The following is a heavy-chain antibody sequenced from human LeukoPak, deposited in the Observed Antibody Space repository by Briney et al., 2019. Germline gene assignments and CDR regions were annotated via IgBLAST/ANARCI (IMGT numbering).Heavy chain of an antibody. Sequence: GGSLRLSCAASGFTFRSYSMNWVRQAPGKGLEWVSYISSSSTTIFYADSVKGRFTISRDNAKNTLYLQMNSLRAEDTAVYYCAKVDQWLVKGAFDIWGQGTMVTVSS. CDR1: GFTFRSYS. J-gene: IGHJ3*02. CDR2: ISSSSTTI. V-gene: IGHV3-48*04. CDR3: AKVDQWLVKGAFDI. D-gene: IGHD6-19*01.